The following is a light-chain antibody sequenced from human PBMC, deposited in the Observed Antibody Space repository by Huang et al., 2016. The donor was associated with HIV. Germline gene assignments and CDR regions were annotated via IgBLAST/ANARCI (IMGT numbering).Light chain of an antibody. CDR1: QSVSSNY. J-gene: IGKJ2*01. CDR3: QQYGSSPYT. CDR2: GAS. Sequence: EIVLTQSPGTLSLSPGERATLSCRASQSVSSNYLAWYQQKPGQAPSLRIYGASSRATGIPDRFSGSGSGTDFILTISRLEPEDFAVYYCQQYGSSPYTFGQGTKLEIK. V-gene: IGKV3-20*01.